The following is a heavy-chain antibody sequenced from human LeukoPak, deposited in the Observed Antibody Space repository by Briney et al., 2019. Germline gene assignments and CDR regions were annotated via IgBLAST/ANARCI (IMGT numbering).Heavy chain of an antibody. CDR1: GYSFTSYW. Sequence: GESLKISCKGSGYSFTSYWSGWVRQLPGKGLEWMGIIYPGDSDTRYSPSFQGQVTISADKSISTAYLQWSSLKASDTAMYYCARLCPITMVRGVVYYYYYMDVWGKGTTVTISS. J-gene: IGHJ6*03. D-gene: IGHD3-10*01. CDR3: ARLCPITMVRGVVYYYYYMDV. CDR2: IYPGDSDT. V-gene: IGHV5-51*01.